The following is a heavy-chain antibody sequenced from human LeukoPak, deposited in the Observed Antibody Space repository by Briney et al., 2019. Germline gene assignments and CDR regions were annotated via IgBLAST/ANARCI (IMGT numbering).Heavy chain of an antibody. D-gene: IGHD3-9*01. V-gene: IGHV3-23*01. J-gene: IGHJ5*02. CDR2: ISGSGGST. Sequence: GSLRLSCAASGFTFSSYAMSWARQAPGKGLEWVSAISGSGGSTYYADSVKGRFTISRDNSKNTLYLQMNSLRAEDTAVYYCAKGENFDWGYNWFDPWDQGTLVTVSS. CDR3: AKGENFDWGYNWFDP. CDR1: GFTFSSYA.